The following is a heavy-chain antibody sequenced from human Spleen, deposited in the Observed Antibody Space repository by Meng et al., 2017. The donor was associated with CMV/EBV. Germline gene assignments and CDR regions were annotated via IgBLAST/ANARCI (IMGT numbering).Heavy chain of an antibody. CDR1: GDSIDSTSGGDYY. D-gene: IGHD2-2*01. Sequence: SETLSLTCSVSGDSIDSTSGGDYYWSWIRRPPGKGLEWIGYVYRSGSTYYNPSLNSRVTISVDTSKNQFSLKLSSVTAADTAMYYCARGGEGVVVPAAMSPYYYGMDVWGQGTTVTVSS. CDR3: ARGGEGVVVPAAMSPYYYGMDV. V-gene: IGHV4-30-4*02. CDR2: VYRSGST. J-gene: IGHJ6*02.